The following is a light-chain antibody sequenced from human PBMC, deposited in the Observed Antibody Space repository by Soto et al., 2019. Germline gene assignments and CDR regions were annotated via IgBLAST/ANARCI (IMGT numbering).Light chain of an antibody. CDR1: SSNIGGNT. V-gene: IGLV1-44*01. CDR2: NNN. J-gene: IGLJ2*01. CDR3: PSWVATLKGGL. Sequence: QSVLTQPPSASATPGQRVTVSCSGSSSNIGGNTANWYQQLPGKAPKLLIYNNNHRPSGVPDRFSGSKSGTSASLAISGLHFENEADFSCPSWVATLKGGLFAGGPKLTVL.